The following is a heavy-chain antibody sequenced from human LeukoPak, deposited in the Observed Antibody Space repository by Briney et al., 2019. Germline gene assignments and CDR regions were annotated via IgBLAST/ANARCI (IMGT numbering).Heavy chain of an antibody. CDR1: GGTFSSYA. D-gene: IGHD3-10*01. Sequence: SVKVSCKASGGTFSSYAISWVRQAPGQGLEWMGGIIPIFGTANYAQKFQGRVTITADESTSTAYMELSSLRSEDTAVYYCAREPYYYGSGNWFDPWGQGTLVTVSS. CDR2: IIPIFGTA. J-gene: IGHJ5*02. CDR3: AREPYYYGSGNWFDP. V-gene: IGHV1-69*01.